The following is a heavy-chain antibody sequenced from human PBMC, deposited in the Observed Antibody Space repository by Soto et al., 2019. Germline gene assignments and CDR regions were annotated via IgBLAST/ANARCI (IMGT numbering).Heavy chain of an antibody. D-gene: IGHD6-13*01. J-gene: IGHJ3*02. Sequence: LSLTFTVSGGSISSGDYYWSWIRQPPGKGLEWIGYIYYSGSTYYNPSLKSRVTISVDTSKNQFSLKLSSVTAADTAVYYCARMDSSSWYAFDIWGQGTMVTVSS. CDR2: IYYSGST. CDR3: ARMDSSSWYAFDI. V-gene: IGHV4-30-4*01. CDR1: GGSISSGDYY.